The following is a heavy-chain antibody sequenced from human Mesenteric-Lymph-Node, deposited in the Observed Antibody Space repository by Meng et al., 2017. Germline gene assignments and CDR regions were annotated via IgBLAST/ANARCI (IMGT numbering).Heavy chain of an antibody. CDR1: GGTFSSYT. J-gene: IGHJ4*02. D-gene: IGHD3-22*01. CDR2: IIPILGIA. Sequence: SVKVSCKASGGTFSSYTISWVRQAPGQGLEWMGRIIPILGIANYAQKFQGRVTMTRDTSTSTVYMELSSLRSEDTAVYYCARVYYYDSSGYYDYWGQGTLVTVSS. CDR3: ARVYYYDSSGYYDY. V-gene: IGHV1-69*02.